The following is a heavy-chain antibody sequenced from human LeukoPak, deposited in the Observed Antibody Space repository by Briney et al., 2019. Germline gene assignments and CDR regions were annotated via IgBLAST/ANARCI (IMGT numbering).Heavy chain of an antibody. J-gene: IGHJ4*02. Sequence: GGSLRLSCAASGFTFSSYSMNWVRQAPGKGLEWVSSISSSSSYIYYADSVKGRFTISRDNAKNSLYLQMNSLRAEDTAVYYCTRDAIQWFGELLSYFDYWGQGTLITVSS. CDR2: ISSSSSYI. CDR3: TRDAIQWFGELLSYFDY. D-gene: IGHD3-10*01. CDR1: GFTFSSYS. V-gene: IGHV3-21*01.